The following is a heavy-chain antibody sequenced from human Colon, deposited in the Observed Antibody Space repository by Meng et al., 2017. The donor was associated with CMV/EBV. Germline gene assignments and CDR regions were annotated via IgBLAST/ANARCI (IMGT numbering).Heavy chain of an antibody. J-gene: IGHJ4*02. V-gene: IGHV3-74*01. CDR3: ARDPSYGAVDY. CDR1: GFTFSSYW. CDR2: INSDGSSK. Sequence: GESLKISCAASGFTFSSYWMYWVRQAPGKGLVWVSRINSDGSSKSYADSVKGRFTISRDNAKNTLYLQMNSLRVEDTAVYYCARDPSYGAVDYWGQGTLVTVSS. D-gene: IGHD4-17*01.